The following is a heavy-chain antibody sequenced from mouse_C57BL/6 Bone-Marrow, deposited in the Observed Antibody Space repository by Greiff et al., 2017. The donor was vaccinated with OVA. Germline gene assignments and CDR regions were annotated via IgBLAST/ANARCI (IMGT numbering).Heavy chain of an antibody. V-gene: IGHV10-1*01. CDR2: IRSKSNNYAT. Sequence: VKLVESGGGLVQPKGSLKLSCAASGFSFNTYAMNWVRQAPGKGLEWVARIRSKSNNYATYYADSVKDRFTISRDDSESMLYLQMNNMKTEDTAMYYCVRQNYWFAYWGQGTLVTVSA. CDR3: VRQNYWFAY. CDR1: GFSFNTYA. J-gene: IGHJ3*01. D-gene: IGHD1-3*01.